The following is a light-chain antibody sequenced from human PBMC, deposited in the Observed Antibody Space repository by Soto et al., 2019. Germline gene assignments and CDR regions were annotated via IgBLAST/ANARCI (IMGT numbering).Light chain of an antibody. Sequence: EVMMTQFPDTVSVTPGETVTLSCGASQSVRTNLAWYQQRPGQAPRLLIYAASSRATGIPDRFSGSGSGTDFTLTTDGLEPEDFVVYYCQQYGYSPITFGQGTRLEIK. V-gene: IGKV3-20*01. CDR2: AAS. CDR1: QSVRTN. J-gene: IGKJ5*01. CDR3: QQYGYSPIT.